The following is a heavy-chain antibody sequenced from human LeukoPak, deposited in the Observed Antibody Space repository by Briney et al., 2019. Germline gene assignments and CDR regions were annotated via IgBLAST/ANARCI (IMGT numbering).Heavy chain of an antibody. CDR3: ARGRWQLVPFDY. J-gene: IGHJ4*02. D-gene: IGHD6-6*01. Sequence: PGGSLRLSCAASGFTFSDYYMSWIRQAPGKGLEWISYISNSGSTIYYADSVKSRFTISRDNAKNSLFLQMNSLRADDTAVYYCARGRWQLVPFDYWGQGTLVTVSS. CDR2: ISNSGSTI. CDR1: GFTFSDYY. V-gene: IGHV3-11*04.